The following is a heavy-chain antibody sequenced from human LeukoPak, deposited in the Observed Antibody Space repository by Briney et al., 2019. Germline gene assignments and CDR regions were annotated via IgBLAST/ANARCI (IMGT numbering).Heavy chain of an antibody. Sequence: SVKVSCKASGGTFSSYAISWVRQAPGQGLEWMGGIIPIFGTANYAQKFQGRVTITADKSTSTAYMELSSLRSEDTAVYYCATGTDSGSYFPSYYYYMDVWGKGTTVTVSS. J-gene: IGHJ6*03. CDR2: IIPIFGTA. D-gene: IGHD1-26*01. CDR1: GGTFSSYA. V-gene: IGHV1-69*06. CDR3: ATGTDSGSYFPSYYYYMDV.